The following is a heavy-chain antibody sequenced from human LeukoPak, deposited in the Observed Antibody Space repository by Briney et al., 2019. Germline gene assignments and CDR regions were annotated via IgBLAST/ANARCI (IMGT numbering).Heavy chain of an antibody. Sequence: GGSLRLSCAASGFTFSTYAMCWVRQAPGKGLEWVSAISGNGGSTYYADSVKGRFTISRDNSKNTVYLQMNSLRAEDTALYYCAKDERRIAAAVDSWGQGTLVTVSS. J-gene: IGHJ4*02. CDR1: GFTFSTYA. D-gene: IGHD6-13*01. CDR3: AKDERRIAAAVDS. CDR2: ISGNGGST. V-gene: IGHV3-23*01.